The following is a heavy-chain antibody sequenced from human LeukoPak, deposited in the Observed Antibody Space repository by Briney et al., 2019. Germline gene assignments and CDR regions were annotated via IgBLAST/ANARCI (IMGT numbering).Heavy chain of an antibody. D-gene: IGHD2-2*01. Sequence: SETLSLTCTVSGGSISSSSYYWGWIRQPPGKGLEWIGSIYYSGSTYYNPSLKSRVTISVDTSKNQFSLKLSSVTAADTAVYYCARPSCSSTSCYSDYYYYYYMDVWGKGTTVTVSS. J-gene: IGHJ6*03. CDR3: ARPSCSSTSCYSDYYYYYYMDV. V-gene: IGHV4-39*01. CDR2: IYYSGST. CDR1: GGSISSSSYY.